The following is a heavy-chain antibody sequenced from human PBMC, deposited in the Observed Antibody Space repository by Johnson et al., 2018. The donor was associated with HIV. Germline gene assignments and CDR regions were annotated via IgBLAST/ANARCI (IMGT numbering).Heavy chain of an antibody. CDR2: IWYDGSNK. Sequence: QVQLVESGGDVDQPGRSLRLSCAASGFSFSTYGMHWVRQAPGKGLEWVANIWYDGSNKYYAESVKGRFTISRDNSKNTLYLQMNSLRAEDTAVYYCAKAEGATSAFDIWGQGTMVTVSS. D-gene: IGHD1-26*01. J-gene: IGHJ3*02. CDR3: AKAEGATSAFDI. V-gene: IGHV3-33*06. CDR1: GFSFSTYG.